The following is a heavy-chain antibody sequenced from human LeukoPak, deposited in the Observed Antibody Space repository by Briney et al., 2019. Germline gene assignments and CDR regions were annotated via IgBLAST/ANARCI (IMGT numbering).Heavy chain of an antibody. CDR3: AMPHDTEYYFDY. CDR1: GFTFSSYA. V-gene: IGHV3-30*04. Sequence: GRSLRLSCAASGFTFSSYAMHWVRQAPGKGLEWVEVISYDGSNKYYADSVKGRFTISRDNSKNTLYLQMNSLRAEDTAVYYCAMPHDTEYYFDYWGQGTLVTVSS. CDR2: ISYDGSNK. J-gene: IGHJ4*02.